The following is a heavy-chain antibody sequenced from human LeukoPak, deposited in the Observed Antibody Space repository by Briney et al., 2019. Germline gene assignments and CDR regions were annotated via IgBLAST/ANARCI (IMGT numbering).Heavy chain of an antibody. Sequence: PGGSLRLSCAASGFTFSNYAMTWVRQAPGKGLEWVSAIGGSGGGTYFADSVKGRFTISRDNSKDTLYLQMNSLRAEDTAVYYCAKDTIGYYRPFDYWGQGTLVTVSS. CDR2: IGGSGGGT. J-gene: IGHJ4*02. CDR3: AKDTIGYYRPFDY. CDR1: GFTFSNYA. D-gene: IGHD3-22*01. V-gene: IGHV3-23*01.